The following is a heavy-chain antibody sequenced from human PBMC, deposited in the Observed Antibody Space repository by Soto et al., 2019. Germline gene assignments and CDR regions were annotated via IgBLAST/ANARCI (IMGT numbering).Heavy chain of an antibody. CDR2: MSHSGGT. Sequence: QVQLQQWGAGLLKPSETLSLTCAVYGGFVSSGSYYWSWIRQPPGKGLEWIGEMSHSGGTHFNPFLKSGVTISVDTSKNQFSLKMSPVTAADTALYYCARVERGTATTVVDAFDIWGPGTMVTVSS. D-gene: IGHD1-1*01. J-gene: IGHJ3*02. CDR3: ARVERGTATTVVDAFDI. CDR1: GGFVSSGSYY. V-gene: IGHV4-34*01.